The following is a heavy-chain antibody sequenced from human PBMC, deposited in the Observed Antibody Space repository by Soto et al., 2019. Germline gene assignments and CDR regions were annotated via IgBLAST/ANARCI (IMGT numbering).Heavy chain of an antibody. V-gene: IGHV1-2*04. CDR3: ARGVADSSGSMDWFDP. CDR1: GYIFTHFY. J-gene: IGHJ5*02. Sequence: GASVKVSCKASGYIFTHFYIHWVRRAPGQGLEWMGWINPNSGGTNYAQKFQGWVTMTRDTSISTAYMELSRLRSDDTAVYYCARGVADSSGSMDWFDPWGQGTLVTVSS. D-gene: IGHD3-22*01. CDR2: INPNSGGT.